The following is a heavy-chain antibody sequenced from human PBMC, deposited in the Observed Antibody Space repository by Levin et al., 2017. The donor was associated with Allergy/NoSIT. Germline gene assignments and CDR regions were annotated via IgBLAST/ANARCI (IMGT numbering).Heavy chain of an antibody. J-gene: IGHJ5*02. Sequence: SPTLSLTCTVSGGSINSRDYYWVWIRQPPGKGLEWIGGIYYNGNTYYCLSLESRVTISIDTSKNQFSLRLSSLTAADTAFYYCARQIARDGYDAWGQGALVTVSS. D-gene: IGHD3-16*01. CDR2: IYYNGNT. V-gene: IGHV4-39*07. CDR3: ARQIARDGYDA. CDR1: GGSINSRDYY.